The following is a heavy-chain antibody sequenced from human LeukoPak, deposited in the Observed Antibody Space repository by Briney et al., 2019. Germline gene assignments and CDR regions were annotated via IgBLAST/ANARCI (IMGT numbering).Heavy chain of an antibody. Sequence: ASVKVSCKASGYTFSNYGISWVRQAPGQGLEWVGWIRGDNGNTNYAQRLQGRVTMTTDTSTSTAYMELRSLGSDETAVYYCARVDLLTGYYFFDYWGQGTLVTVSS. D-gene: IGHD3-9*01. V-gene: IGHV1-18*01. J-gene: IGHJ4*02. CDR1: GYTFSNYG. CDR3: ARVDLLTGYYFFDY. CDR2: IRGDNGNT.